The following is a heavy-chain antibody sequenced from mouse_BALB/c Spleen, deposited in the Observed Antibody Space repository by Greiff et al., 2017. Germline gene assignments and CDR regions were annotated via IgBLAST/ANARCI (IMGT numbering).Heavy chain of an antibody. D-gene: IGHD1-3*01. V-gene: IGHV3-2*02. CDR1: GYSITSDYA. CDR2: ISYSGST. J-gene: IGHJ4*01. Sequence: EVKLLESGPGLVKPSQSLSLTCTVTGYSITSDYAWNWIRQFPGNKLEWMGYISYSGSTSYNPSLKSRISITRDTSKNQFFLQLNSVTTEDTATYYCARVGYNYRYYYAMDYWGQGTSVTVSS. CDR3: ARVGYNYRYYYAMDY.